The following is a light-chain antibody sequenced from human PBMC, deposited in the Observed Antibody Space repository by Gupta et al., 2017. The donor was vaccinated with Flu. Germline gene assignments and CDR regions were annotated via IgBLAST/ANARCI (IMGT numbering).Light chain of an antibody. CDR3: QQYGSSPPCT. CDR2: GAS. Sequence: EIVLTQSPGTLSLSPGERATLSCRASQSVSSSYLAWYQQKPGQAPRLLIYGASSRATGIPDRFSGSGSGTDFTLTISRREPKDFAVYYCQQYGSSPPCTFGQGTKLEIK. CDR1: QSVSSSY. J-gene: IGKJ2*02. V-gene: IGKV3-20*01.